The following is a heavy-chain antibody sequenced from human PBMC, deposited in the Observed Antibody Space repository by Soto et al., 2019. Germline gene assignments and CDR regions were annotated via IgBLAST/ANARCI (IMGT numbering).Heavy chain of an antibody. D-gene: IGHD1-26*01. Sequence: GGSLRLSCAASGFTFTNYAMTWVRQTPGKGLEWVSGISASGGLKYYADSVQGRFTVSRDNSKNILYLQMDNLRDEDTALYYCAREVGAPSGWLDPWGQGTQVTVSS. CDR1: GFTFTNYA. J-gene: IGHJ5*02. CDR2: ISASGGLK. CDR3: AREVGAPSGWLDP. V-gene: IGHV3-23*01.